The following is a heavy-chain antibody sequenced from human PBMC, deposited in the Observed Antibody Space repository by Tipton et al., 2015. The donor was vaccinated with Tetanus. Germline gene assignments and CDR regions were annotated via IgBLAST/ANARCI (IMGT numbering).Heavy chain of an antibody. V-gene: IGHV4-59*08. J-gene: IGHJ4*02. Sequence: TLSLTCTVSGDSMSDFYWSWIRQPPGKGLEWIAYIFYSGSTHYNPSLKSRVTISMDRSNTQFSLRVDSLTAADTAVYYCARAAGFLGLTHDFWGRGTLVSVSS. CDR2: IFYSGST. CDR1: GDSMSDFY. D-gene: IGHD2/OR15-2a*01. CDR3: ARAAGFLGLTHDF.